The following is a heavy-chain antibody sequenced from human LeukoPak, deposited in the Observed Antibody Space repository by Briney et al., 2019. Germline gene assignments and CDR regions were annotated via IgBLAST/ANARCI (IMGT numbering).Heavy chain of an antibody. D-gene: IGHD3-10*01. V-gene: IGHV3-49*04. CDR2: IRSKAYGRTI. CDR1: GFTFGDHA. J-gene: IGHJ6*02. Sequence: GGSLRLSCAAYGFTFGDHAMSWVRQAPGKGLEWVGFIRSKAYGRTIEYAASVQGRFTISRDDSKGIAYLQMNSLETEDTAVYYCGRGPILLWIHNGIDVWGPGTTVTVSS. CDR3: GRGPILLWIHNGIDV.